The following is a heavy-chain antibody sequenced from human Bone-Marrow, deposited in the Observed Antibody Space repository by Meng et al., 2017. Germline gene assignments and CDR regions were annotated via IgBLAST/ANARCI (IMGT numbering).Heavy chain of an antibody. CDR1: GFSLSTSGVA. D-gene: IGHD2/OR15-2a*01. CDR3: AHRLFSPGSFDI. J-gene: IGHJ3*02. Sequence: DPTLVKSTPTLTLTCTFSGFSLSTSGVAVGWTRPPPGKALECLALIFWNDDKRYSPSLKNRLTITKDTSKNQVVRTVTNMNPVDTATYNCAHRLFSPGSFDIWGQGTMVTVSS. V-gene: IGHV2-5*01. CDR2: IFWNDDK.